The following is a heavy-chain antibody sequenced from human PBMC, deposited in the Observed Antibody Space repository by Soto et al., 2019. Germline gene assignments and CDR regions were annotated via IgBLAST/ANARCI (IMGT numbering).Heavy chain of an antibody. CDR1: GGTFSSYA. Sequence: EASVKVSCKASGGTFSSYAISWVRQAPGQGLEWMGGIIPIFGTANYAQKFQGRVTITADESTSTAYMELSSLRSEDTAVYYCQFRGGLAFDIWGQGTMVTVSS. D-gene: IGHD3-16*01. V-gene: IGHV1-69*13. CDR2: IIPIFGTA. CDR3: QFRGGLAFDI. J-gene: IGHJ3*02.